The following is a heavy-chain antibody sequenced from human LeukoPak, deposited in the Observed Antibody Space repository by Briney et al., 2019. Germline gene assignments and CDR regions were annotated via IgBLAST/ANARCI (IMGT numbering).Heavy chain of an antibody. V-gene: IGHV3-23*01. J-gene: IGHJ3*02. D-gene: IGHD3-10*01. Sequence: PGGSLRLSCAASGFTFSSYGMSWVRQAPGKGLEWVSAISGSGGSTDYADSVKGRFTISRDNSKNTLYLQMNSLRAEDTAVYYCAKDPLLWFGDDGDAFDIWGQGTMVTVSS. CDR2: ISGSGGST. CDR1: GFTFSSYG. CDR3: AKDPLLWFGDDGDAFDI.